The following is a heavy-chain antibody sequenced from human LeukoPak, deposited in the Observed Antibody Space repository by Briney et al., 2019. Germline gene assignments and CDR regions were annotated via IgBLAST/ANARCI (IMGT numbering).Heavy chain of an antibody. CDR3: ARLIFGVVIRLYYFDY. D-gene: IGHD3-3*01. Sequence: SETLSLTCTVSGGSISSSSYYWGWIRQPPGKGLEWIGSIYYSGSTYYNPSLKSRVTISVDTSKNQFSLKLSSVTAADTAVHYCARLIFGVVIRLYYFDYWGQGALVTVSS. J-gene: IGHJ4*02. CDR1: GGSISSSSYY. CDR2: IYYSGST. V-gene: IGHV4-39*01.